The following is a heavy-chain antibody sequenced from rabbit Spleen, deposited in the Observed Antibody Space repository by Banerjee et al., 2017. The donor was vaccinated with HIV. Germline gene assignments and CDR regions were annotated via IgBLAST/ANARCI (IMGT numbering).Heavy chain of an antibody. CDR2: INTGTGSA. J-gene: IGHJ4*01. V-gene: IGHV1S40*01. CDR1: EFSFSNNVY. Sequence: QSLEESGGDLVKPGASLTLTCTASEFSFSNNVYMCWVRQAPGKGLEWIGCINTGTGSAWYASWAKGRFTISKTSSTTVTLQMTSLTVADKATHFCARAGYDAYGLNLWGPGTLVTVS. CDR3: ARAGYDAYGLNL. D-gene: IGHD2-1*01.